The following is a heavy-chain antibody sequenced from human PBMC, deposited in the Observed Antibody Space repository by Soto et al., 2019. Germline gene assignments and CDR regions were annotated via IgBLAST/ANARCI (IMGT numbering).Heavy chain of an antibody. D-gene: IGHD3-9*01. V-gene: IGHV2-26*01. Sequence: SGPTLVNPTETLTLTCTVSGFSLSNARMGVSWIRQPPGKALEWLAHIFSNDEKSYSTSLKSRLTISKDTSKSQVVLTMTNMDPVDTATYYCARIGGYDILTSYWGKPHIDNWGQGNHLTISS. CDR1: GFSLSNARMG. CDR2: IFSNDEK. CDR3: ARIGGYDILTSYWGKPHIDN. J-gene: IGHJ4*02.